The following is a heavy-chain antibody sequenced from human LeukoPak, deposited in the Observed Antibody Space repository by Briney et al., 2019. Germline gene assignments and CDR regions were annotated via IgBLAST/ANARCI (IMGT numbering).Heavy chain of an antibody. CDR3: ARERDGYNPEEIQMGMDV. D-gene: IGHD5-24*01. Sequence: GASVKVSCKASGYTXTSYPISWVRQAPGQGLEWMGRIIPILGIANYAQKFQGRVTITADKSTSTAYMELSSLRSEDTAVYYCARERDGYNPEEIQMGMDVWGQGTTVTVSS. CDR1: GYTXTSYP. J-gene: IGHJ6*02. CDR2: IIPILGIA. V-gene: IGHV1-69*04.